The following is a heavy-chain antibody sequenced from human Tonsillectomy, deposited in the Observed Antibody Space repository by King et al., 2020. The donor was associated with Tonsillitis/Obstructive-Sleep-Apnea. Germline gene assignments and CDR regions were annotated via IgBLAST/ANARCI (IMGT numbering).Heavy chain of an antibody. CDR2: IYYTGGT. CDR3: ARDRISNTGGYSRFDP. CDR1: GGSISIDNYY. V-gene: IGHV4-31*03. J-gene: IGHJ5*02. D-gene: IGHD1-26*01. Sequence: QLQESGPGLVKPSQTLSLTCTVTGGSISIDNYYWTWIRQRPGKGLEWIGYIYYTGGTYYNPSLKSRVTMSADTSQNHFSLNLASVTAADTAVYYCARDRISNTGGYSRFDPWGQGTLVTVSS.